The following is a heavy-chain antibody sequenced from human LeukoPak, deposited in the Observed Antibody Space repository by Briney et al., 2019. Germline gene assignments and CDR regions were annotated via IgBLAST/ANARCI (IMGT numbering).Heavy chain of an antibody. V-gene: IGHV1-46*01. Sequence: ASVKVSCKASGYTFTNYYIHWVRQAPGQGLECMGIINPSGGSTSYAQKFQGRVTMTRDMSTSTVYMELSSLRSEDAAVYYCARGGVGATTYVWFDPWGQGTLVTVSS. CDR2: INPSGGST. CDR3: ARGGVGATTYVWFDP. CDR1: GYTFTNYY. D-gene: IGHD1-26*01. J-gene: IGHJ5*02.